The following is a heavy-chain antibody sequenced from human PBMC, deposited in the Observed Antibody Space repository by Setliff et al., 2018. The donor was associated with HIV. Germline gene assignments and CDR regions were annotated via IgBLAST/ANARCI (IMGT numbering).Heavy chain of an antibody. CDR1: GYTFLNYD. J-gene: IGHJ5*02. Sequence: GASVKVSCKASGYTFLNYDINWLRQAPGQGLEWMGRLTPHSGDTISADRFQGRLVMTTNTSTTTAFMELSSLRSDDTALYFCARGWGLWFGQLSILPLDPWGQGTRVTVS. CDR2: LTPHSGDT. D-gene: IGHD3-10*01. CDR3: ARGWGLWFGQLSILPLDP. V-gene: IGHV1-8*01.